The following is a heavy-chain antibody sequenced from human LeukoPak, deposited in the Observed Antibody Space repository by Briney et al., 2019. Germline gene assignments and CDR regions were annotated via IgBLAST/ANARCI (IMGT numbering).Heavy chain of an antibody. CDR2: VRTNTESGAT. J-gene: IGHJ4*02. Sequence: GGSLRLSCAASGFTFSSYAMSWVRQAPGKGLEWIGRVRTNTESGATDYAASVRGRATISRDDSQNTLYLQMNSLKTEDTAVYYCTTIGGHGDLDNWGQGTMVTVSS. CDR3: TTIGGHGDLDN. V-gene: IGHV3-15*01. D-gene: IGHD4-17*01. CDR1: GFTFSSYA.